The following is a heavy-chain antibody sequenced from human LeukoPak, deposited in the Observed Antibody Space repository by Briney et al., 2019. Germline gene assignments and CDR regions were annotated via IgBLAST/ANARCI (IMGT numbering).Heavy chain of an antibody. J-gene: IGHJ3*02. Sequence: GGSLRLSCAASGFTVSSNYMSWVRQAPGKGLEWVSIIYRGGNTYYSDSVKGRFTISRDNSKNTLYFQMNSLRAEDTAVYYCARQYCSSTSCNGAFDIWGQGTMVTVSS. CDR3: ARQYCSSTSCNGAFDI. CDR2: IYRGGNT. V-gene: IGHV3-53*01. D-gene: IGHD2-2*01. CDR1: GFTVSSNY.